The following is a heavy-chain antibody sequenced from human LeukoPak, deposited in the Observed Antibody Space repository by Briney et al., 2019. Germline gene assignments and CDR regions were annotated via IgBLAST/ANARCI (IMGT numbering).Heavy chain of an antibody. D-gene: IGHD3-22*01. CDR1: GNYW. V-gene: IGHV3-9*01. Sequence: GGSLRLSCAASGNYWMHWVRQAPGKGLEWASGISWNSGSIGYADSVKGRFTISRDNAKNSLYLQMNSLRAEDTALYYCAKDLYYDSSGILTHWGQGTLVTVSS. J-gene: IGHJ4*02. CDR3: AKDLYYDSSGILTH. CDR2: ISWNSGSI.